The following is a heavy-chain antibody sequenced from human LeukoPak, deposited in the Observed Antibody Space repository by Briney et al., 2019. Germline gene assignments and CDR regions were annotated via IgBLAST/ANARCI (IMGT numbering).Heavy chain of an antibody. J-gene: IGHJ6*02. D-gene: IGHD3-10*01. V-gene: IGHV3-64*01. CDR3: ARGWFGAYYYYGMDV. Sequence: GGSLRLSCAASGFTFSSYAMHWVRQAPGKGLEYVSAISSNGGSTYYANSVKGRFTISRDNSKNTLYLRMGSLRAEDMAVYYCARGWFGAYYYYGMDVWGQGTTVTVSS. CDR2: ISSNGGST. CDR1: GFTFSSYA.